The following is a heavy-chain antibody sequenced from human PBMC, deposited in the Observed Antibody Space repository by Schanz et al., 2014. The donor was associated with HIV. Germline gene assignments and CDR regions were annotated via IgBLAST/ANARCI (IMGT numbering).Heavy chain of an antibody. Sequence: EVQLVESGGGLVQPGRSLRISCAASGFDFGNYGMHWVHQVPGKGLEWVSGINWNSGDIGYADSVKGRFTISRDNSKNTLFLQMNSLRGEDTAVYYCARVANWDYYGMDVWGRGTTVTVSS. CDR1: GFDFGNYG. J-gene: IGHJ6*02. D-gene: IGHD3-16*01. V-gene: IGHV3-9*01. CDR2: INWNSGDI. CDR3: ARVANWDYYGMDV.